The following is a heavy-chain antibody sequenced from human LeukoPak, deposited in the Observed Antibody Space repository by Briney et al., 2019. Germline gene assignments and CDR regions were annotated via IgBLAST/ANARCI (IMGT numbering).Heavy chain of an antibody. D-gene: IGHD3-3*01. CDR3: TNTYYDFWSTYSRDGDIFDI. CDR2: IIPTFGTA. Sequence: ASVKVSCKVSGGTFTSDTITWVRQAPGQGLEWMGGIIPTFGTATYAQKFQGGVTITADESTTTSYLELRSLRSEDTAVYYCTNTYYDFWSTYSRDGDIFDIWGQGTMVTVSS. CDR1: GGTFTSDT. V-gene: IGHV1-69*13. J-gene: IGHJ3*02.